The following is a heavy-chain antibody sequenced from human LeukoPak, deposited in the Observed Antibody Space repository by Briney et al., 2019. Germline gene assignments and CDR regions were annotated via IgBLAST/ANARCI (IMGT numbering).Heavy chain of an antibody. V-gene: IGHV4-59*12. CDR1: GGSISSYY. CDR3: ARAMVRGVRLFDY. CDR2: IYYSGST. D-gene: IGHD3-10*01. Sequence: SETLSLTCTVSGGSISSYYWSWIRQPPGKGLEWIGYIYYSGSTYYNPSLKSRVTISVDTSKNQFSLKLSSVTAADTAVYYCARAMVRGVRLFDYWGQGTLVTVSS. J-gene: IGHJ4*02.